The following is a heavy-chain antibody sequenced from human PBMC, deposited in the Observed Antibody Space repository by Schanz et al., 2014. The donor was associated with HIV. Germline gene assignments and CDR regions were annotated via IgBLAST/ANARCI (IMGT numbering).Heavy chain of an antibody. Sequence: QVQLVQSGAELKKPGASVKVSRKASGYTFTDYYIHWVRQAPGQGLQWMGWVKPNDGGTYYPQKFKGRVAMTRDTSITTASMELSRLRSDDTAIYFCARNRYNLLPFDFWGQGTLVTVSS. CDR3: ARNRYNLLPFDF. CDR1: GYTFTDYY. CDR2: VKPNDGGT. V-gene: IGHV1-2*02. D-gene: IGHD2-2*01. J-gene: IGHJ4*02.